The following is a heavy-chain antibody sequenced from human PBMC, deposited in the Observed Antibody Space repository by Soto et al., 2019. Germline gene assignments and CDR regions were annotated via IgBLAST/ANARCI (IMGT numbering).Heavy chain of an antibody. CDR1: GFTGGGDW. V-gene: IGHV3-7*01. CDR2: VNQDGSEK. Sequence: EVQVVESGGGLVQPGGSLRLSGAVSGFTGGGDWMGWVRQAPGKGLEWVANVNQDGSEKYYVDSVKGRFTISRDNAKNSLYLQMNSLRAEDTAVYYCTRDSFWGQGTLVTVSS. CDR3: TRDSF. J-gene: IGHJ4*02.